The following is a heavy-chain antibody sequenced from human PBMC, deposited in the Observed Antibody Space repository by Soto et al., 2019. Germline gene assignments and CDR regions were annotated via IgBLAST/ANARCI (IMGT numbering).Heavy chain of an antibody. CDR3: ARGRRPYYYGSGPTGNWFDP. V-gene: IGHV4-30-4*01. CDR2: IYYSGST. Sequence: PSETLSLTCTVSGGSISSGDYYWSWIRQPPGKGLEWIGYIYYSGSTYYNPSLKSRVTISVDTSKNQFSLKLSSVTAADTAVYYCARGRRPYYYGSGPTGNWFDPWGQGPLVTVSS. J-gene: IGHJ5*02. D-gene: IGHD3-10*01. CDR1: GGSISSGDYY.